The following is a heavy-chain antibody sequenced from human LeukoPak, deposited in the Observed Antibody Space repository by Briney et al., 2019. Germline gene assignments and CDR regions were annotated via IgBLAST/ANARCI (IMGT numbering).Heavy chain of an antibody. CDR1: GYTFTGYY. D-gene: IGHD6-13*01. CDR2: INPNSGNT. CDR3: ASPIAAAGSYDAFDI. V-gene: IGHV1-8*03. J-gene: IGHJ3*02. Sequence: ASVKVSCKASGYTFTGYYMHWVRQAPGQGLEWMGWINPNSGNTGYAQKFQGRVTITRNTSISTAYMELSSLRSEDTAVYYCASPIAAAGSYDAFDIWGQGTMVTVSS.